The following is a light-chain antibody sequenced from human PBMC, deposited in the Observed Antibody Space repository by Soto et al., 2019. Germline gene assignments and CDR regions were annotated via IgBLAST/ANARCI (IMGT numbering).Light chain of an antibody. Sequence: QSALTQPASVSGSPGQSITISCTGTSGDVGGYDFVSWYQQFPGKAPKLLIYDVNSRPSGVSDRFSGSKSGSTASLTISGLQAEDDADYFCSSYTSIRSLVLFGGGTKLTVL. CDR2: DVN. CDR3: SSYTSIRSLVL. V-gene: IGLV2-14*03. J-gene: IGLJ2*01. CDR1: SGDVGGYDF.